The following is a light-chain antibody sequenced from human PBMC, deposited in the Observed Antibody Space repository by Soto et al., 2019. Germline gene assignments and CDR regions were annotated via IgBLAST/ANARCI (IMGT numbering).Light chain of an antibody. V-gene: IGLV2-14*03. Sequence: QSALTQPASVSGSPGQSMAISCTGTSSDVGGYNSVSWYQQHPGNAPKLMIYDVNYRPSGVSNRFSGSKSGNTASLTISGLQAEDEADYYCSSYSSNNTLIFGGGTKLTVL. CDR1: SSDVGGYNS. CDR2: DVN. CDR3: SSYSSNNTLI. J-gene: IGLJ2*01.